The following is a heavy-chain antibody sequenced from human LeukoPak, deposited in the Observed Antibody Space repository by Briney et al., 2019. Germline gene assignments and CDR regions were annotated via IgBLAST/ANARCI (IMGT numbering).Heavy chain of an antibody. CDR1: GFSFSSFA. CDR3: ARDPNGNYVGAFEM. J-gene: IGHJ3*02. D-gene: IGHD4-17*01. Sequence: GGSLRLSCAASGFSFSSFAMMWVRQAPGMGLELISAILSGGDVFFYGDSVRGRCPLSRDASTNTLFLQMNNLSADDSAVYYCARDPNGNYVGAFEMWGPGTTVTVPS. V-gene: IGHV3-23*01. CDR2: ILSGGDVF.